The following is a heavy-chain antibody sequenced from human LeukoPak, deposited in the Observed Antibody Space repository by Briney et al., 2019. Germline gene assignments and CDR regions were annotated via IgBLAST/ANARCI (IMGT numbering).Heavy chain of an antibody. D-gene: IGHD3-10*01. V-gene: IGHV3-20*04. CDR2: INWNGGST. CDR1: GFNFTIYS. CDR3: ARDKEGVSGDAFDI. J-gene: IGHJ3*02. Sequence: PGGSLRLSCAASGFNFTIYSMNWVRQAPGKGLEWVSGINWNGGSTGYADSVKGRFTISRDNAKNSLYLQMNSLRAEDTALYYCARDKEGVSGDAFDIWGQGTMVTVSS.